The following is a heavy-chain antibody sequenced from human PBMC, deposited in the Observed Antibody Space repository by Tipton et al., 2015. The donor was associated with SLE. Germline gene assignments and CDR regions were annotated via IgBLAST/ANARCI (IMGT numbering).Heavy chain of an antibody. CDR1: GGSISISSYY. D-gene: IGHD4-17*01. V-gene: IGHV4-39*01. J-gene: IGHJ6*02. CDR3: ARHYDYYYYGMDV. Sequence: TLSLTCTVSGGSISISSYYWGWIRQPPGKGLEWIGTIYYSGSTSCNPSLKSRVTISVDTSKNQFSLKLSSVTAADTAVYYCARHYDYYYYGMDVWGQGTTVTVSS. CDR2: IYYSGST.